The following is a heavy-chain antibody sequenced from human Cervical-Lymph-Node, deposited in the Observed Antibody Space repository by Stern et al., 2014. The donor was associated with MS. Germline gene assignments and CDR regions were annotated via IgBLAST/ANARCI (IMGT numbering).Heavy chain of an antibody. J-gene: IGHJ2*01. CDR2: IYTRGST. Sequence: VQLVESGPGLVKPSQTLSLTCTVSGGSISSGSYYWSWIRQPAGKGLEWIGRIYTRGSTNYNPSLKSRVTLSVDTSKNQFSLKLSSGTAADTAVYYCARDRYFDLWGRGTLVTVSS. CDR3: ARDRYFDL. V-gene: IGHV4-61*02. CDR1: GGSISSGSYY.